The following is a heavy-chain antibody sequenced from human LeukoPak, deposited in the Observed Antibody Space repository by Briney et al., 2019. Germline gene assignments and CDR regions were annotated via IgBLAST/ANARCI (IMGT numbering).Heavy chain of an antibody. J-gene: IGHJ5*02. V-gene: IGHV3-30*03. CDR2: ISSDGSNK. D-gene: IGHD3-16*01. CDR1: GFTFSSYG. CDR3: ARLLGDSTIYDL. Sequence: GGSLRLSCAASGFTFSSYGIHWVRQAPGKGLEWVAVISSDGSNKYYAGSVKGRFTISRDNAKNSLSLQMSSLRAEDAAVYYCARLLGDSTIYDLWGQGTLVTVSS.